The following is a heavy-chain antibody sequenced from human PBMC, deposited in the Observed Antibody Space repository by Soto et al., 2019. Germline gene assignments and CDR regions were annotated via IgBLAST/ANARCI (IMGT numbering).Heavy chain of an antibody. CDR1: GFTFSNYW. CDR3: ARDHINGWKVDY. D-gene: IGHD6-19*01. V-gene: IGHV3-7*01. J-gene: IGHJ4*02. CDR2: IKQDGSEN. Sequence: GGSLRLSCAASGFTFSNYWMSWVRQAPGKGLEWVANIKQDGSENYYVDSVKGRFTTSRDNTKNSFYLQMNSLRAEDTAVYYCARDHINGWKVDYWGRGTLVT.